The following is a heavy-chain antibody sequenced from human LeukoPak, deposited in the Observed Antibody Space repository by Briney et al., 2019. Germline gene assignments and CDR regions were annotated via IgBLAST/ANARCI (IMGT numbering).Heavy chain of an antibody. V-gene: IGHV1-69*01. D-gene: IGHD1-26*01. CDR2: IIPIFGTT. J-gene: IGHJ4*02. CDR3: ARSQSGSYEFDY. CDR1: GGTFSSYA. Sequence: SVKVSCKASGGTFSSYAISWVRQAPGQGLEWMGGIIPIFGTTNFAQKFQGRVTITADESTSTAYMELSSLRSEDTAVYYCARSQSGSYEFDYWGQGTLVTVSS.